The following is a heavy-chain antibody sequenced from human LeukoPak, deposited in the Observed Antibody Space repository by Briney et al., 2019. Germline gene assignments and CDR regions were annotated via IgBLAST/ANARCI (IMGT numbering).Heavy chain of an antibody. D-gene: IGHD6-6*01. CDR2: IYYSGST. V-gene: IGHV4-39*07. J-gene: IGHJ3*02. CDR3: ARDRGGYSSSYDAFDI. CDR1: GGSISSSSYY. Sequence: PSETLSLTCTVSGGSISSSSYYWGWIRQPPGKGLEWIGSIYYSGSTYYNPSLKSRVTISVDTSKNQFSLKLTSVTAADTAVYYCARDRGGYSSSYDAFDIWGQGTMVTDSS.